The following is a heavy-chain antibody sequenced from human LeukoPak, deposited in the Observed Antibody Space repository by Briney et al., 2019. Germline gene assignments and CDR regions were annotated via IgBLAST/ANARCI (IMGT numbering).Heavy chain of an antibody. V-gene: IGHV3-48*03. CDR3: ASTIGSAGTQY. CDR2: ISSSGSTI. Sequence: GGSLRLSCAASGFTFSSYEMNWVRQAPGKGLEWVSYISSSGSTIYYADSVKGRFTISRDNAKNSLYLQMNSLRAEDTAVYYCASTIGSAGTQYWGQGTLVTVSS. D-gene: IGHD6-13*01. J-gene: IGHJ4*02. CDR1: GFTFSSYE.